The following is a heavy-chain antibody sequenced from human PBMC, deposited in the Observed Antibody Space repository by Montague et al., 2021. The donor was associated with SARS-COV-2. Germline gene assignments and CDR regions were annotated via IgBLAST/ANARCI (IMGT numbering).Heavy chain of an antibody. CDR1: GDSFNSPKYY. V-gene: IGHV4-39*01. CDR2: SYYSGTT. Sequence: SETLSLTCTVSGDSFNSPKYYCAWIRQPPGKGLEWIGSSYYSGTTYDXPSLRSQVTISVDTSKTQFPLKMNSVTAADTAVYYCARGSYGSGSYHAFDIWSQGTVVAVSS. D-gene: IGHD3-10*01. J-gene: IGHJ3*02. CDR3: ARGSYGSGSYHAFDI.